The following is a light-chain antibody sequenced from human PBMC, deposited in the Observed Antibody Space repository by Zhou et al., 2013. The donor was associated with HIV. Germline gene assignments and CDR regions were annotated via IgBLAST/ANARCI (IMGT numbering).Light chain of an antibody. CDR1: QSVSSY. CDR3: QQRSNWLT. Sequence: EIVLTQSPATLSLSPGDRATLSCRASQSVSSYLAWYQQKPGQAPRLLIYDTSNRATGIPARFSGSGSGTDFTLTISSLEPEDFAVYYCQQRSNWLTFGGGTKVEDQT. J-gene: IGKJ4*01. CDR2: DTS. V-gene: IGKV3-11*01.